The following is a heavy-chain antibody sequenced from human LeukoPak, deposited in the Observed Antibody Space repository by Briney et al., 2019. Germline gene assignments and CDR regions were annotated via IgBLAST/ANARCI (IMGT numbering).Heavy chain of an antibody. CDR1: GDTIVSSNW. Sequence: PSGTLSLTCAVSGDTIVSSNWWTWVRQPPGKGLEWIGEIYHSGNTNYNPSLKSRVTMSVDKSKSQFALILSSVTAADTAVYYCARAPIIAGFRPTLSVFDPWGQGTLVTVSS. CDR3: ARAPIIAGFRPTLSVFDP. D-gene: IGHD6-13*01. V-gene: IGHV4-4*02. J-gene: IGHJ5*02. CDR2: IYHSGNT.